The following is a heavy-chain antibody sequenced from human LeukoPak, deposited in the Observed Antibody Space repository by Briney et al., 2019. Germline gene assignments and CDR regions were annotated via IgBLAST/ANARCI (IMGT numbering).Heavy chain of an antibody. Sequence: ASVKVPCKASGYTFTSYGISWVRQAPGQGLEWMGWISAYNGNTNYAQKLQGRVTMTTDTSTSTAYMELRSLRSDDTAVCYCARADYGDYYGNYWGQGTLVTVSS. D-gene: IGHD4-17*01. V-gene: IGHV1-18*01. CDR1: GYTFTSYG. CDR2: ISAYNGNT. J-gene: IGHJ4*02. CDR3: ARADYGDYYGNY.